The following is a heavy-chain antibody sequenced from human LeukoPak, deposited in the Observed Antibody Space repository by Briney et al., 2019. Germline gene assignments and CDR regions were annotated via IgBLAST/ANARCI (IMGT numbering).Heavy chain of an antibody. D-gene: IGHD2-2*02. J-gene: IGHJ4*02. CDR1: GFTFSNYP. CDR2: IDGSSSTI. Sequence: GGSLRLSCVASGFTFSNYPMIWVRQAPGKGLEWLSYIDGSSSTIYYEASVKGRFTISRDSAKSSVYLQMNSLRVEDTAVYYCARDRSYSIPDWGQGTLVTVSS. V-gene: IGHV3-48*04. CDR3: ARDRSYSIPD.